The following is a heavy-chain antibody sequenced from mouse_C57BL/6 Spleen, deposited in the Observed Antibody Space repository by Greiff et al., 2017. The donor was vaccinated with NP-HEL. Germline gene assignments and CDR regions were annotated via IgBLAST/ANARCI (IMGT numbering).Heavy chain of an antibody. CDR2: IYPGDGDT. CDR1: GYAFSSSW. CDR3: ARDSNTRDYAMDY. V-gene: IGHV1-82*01. J-gene: IGHJ4*01. Sequence: QVQLQQSGPELVKPGASVKISCKASGYAFSSSWMNWVKQRPGKGLEWIGRIYPGDGDTNYNGKFKGKATLTADKSSSTAYMQLSSLTSEDSAVYFCARDSNTRDYAMDYWGQGTSVTVSS. D-gene: IGHD2-5*01.